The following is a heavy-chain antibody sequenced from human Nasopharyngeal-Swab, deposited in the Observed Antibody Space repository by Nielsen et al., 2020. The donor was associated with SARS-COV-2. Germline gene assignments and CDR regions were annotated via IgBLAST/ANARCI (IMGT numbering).Heavy chain of an antibody. CDR2: INHSGST. Sequence: SETLSLTCAVYGGSFSGYYWSWIRQPPGKGLEWIGEINHSGSTNYNPSLKSRVNISVDTSKNQFSLKLSSVTAADTAVYYCARGVRLTRITMVRGPIESVYGMDVWGQGTTVTVSS. J-gene: IGHJ6*02. V-gene: IGHV4-34*01. CDR1: GGSFSGYY. CDR3: ARGVRLTRITMVRGPIESVYGMDV. D-gene: IGHD3-10*01.